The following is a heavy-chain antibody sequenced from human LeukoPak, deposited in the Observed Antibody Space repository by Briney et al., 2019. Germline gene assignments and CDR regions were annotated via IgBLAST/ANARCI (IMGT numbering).Heavy chain of an antibody. Sequence: PGGSLRLSCAASGLTFSSYAMSWVRQAPGKGLEWVSAISGSGGSTYYADSVKGRFSISRDNSKNTLYLQMNSLRAEDTAVYYCAKGSGYSYGYGFDYWGQGTLVTVSS. CDR3: AKGSGYSYGYGFDY. J-gene: IGHJ4*02. CDR1: GLTFSSYA. CDR2: ISGSGGST. D-gene: IGHD5-18*01. V-gene: IGHV3-23*01.